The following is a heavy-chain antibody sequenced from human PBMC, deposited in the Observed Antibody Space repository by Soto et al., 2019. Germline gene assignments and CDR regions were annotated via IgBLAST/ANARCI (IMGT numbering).Heavy chain of an antibody. CDR2: IFPIVGLA. D-gene: IGHD1-1*01. J-gene: IGHJ4*02. CDR1: VATFNTYT. Sequence: SVKVSCKAPVATFNTYTFSWVRQAPGQGLEWMGRIFPIVGLAKYARKFQGRFTISADKSTSIVYMELSDLTSGDTGMYSCARESGAGTHHFDSWGTGTVVTVSS. V-gene: IGHV1-69*04. CDR3: ARESGAGTHHFDS.